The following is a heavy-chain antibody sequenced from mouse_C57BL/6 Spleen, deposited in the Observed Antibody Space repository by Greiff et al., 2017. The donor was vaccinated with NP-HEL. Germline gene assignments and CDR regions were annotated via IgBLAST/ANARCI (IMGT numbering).Heavy chain of an antibody. CDR1: GYTFTDYE. CDR2: IDPETGGT. D-gene: IGHD2-3*01. CDR3: TVYDGYYRYFDY. Sequence: VQLQQSGAELVRPGASVTLSCKASGYTFTDYEMHWVKQTPVHGLEWIGAIDPETGGTAYNQKFKGKAILTADKSSSTAYMELRSLTSEDSAVYYCTVYDGYYRYFDYWGQGTTLTVSS. V-gene: IGHV1-15*01. J-gene: IGHJ2*01.